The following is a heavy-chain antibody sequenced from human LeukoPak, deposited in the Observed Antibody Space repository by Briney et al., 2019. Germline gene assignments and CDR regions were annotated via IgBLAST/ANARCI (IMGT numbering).Heavy chain of an antibody. D-gene: IGHD3-10*01. CDR3: AKAREMVRGVTSGGFDY. Sequence: GSLRLSCAASGFTFSSYAMSWVRQAPGKGLEWVSAISGSGGSTYYADSVKGRFTISRDNSKNTLYLQMNSLRAEDTAVYYCAKAREMVRGVTSGGFDYWGQGTLVTVSS. CDR2: ISGSGGST. V-gene: IGHV3-23*01. CDR1: GFTFSSYA. J-gene: IGHJ4*02.